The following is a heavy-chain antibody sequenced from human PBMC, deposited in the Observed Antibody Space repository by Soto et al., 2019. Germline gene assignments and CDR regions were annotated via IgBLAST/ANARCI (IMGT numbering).Heavy chain of an antibody. CDR2: INHSGST. CDR3: ATLGLPAATSYYYYYYMDV. V-gene: IGHV4-34*01. J-gene: IGHJ6*03. CDR1: GGSFSGYY. D-gene: IGHD2-2*01. Sequence: PSETVSLTCAVYGGSFSGYYWSWIRQPPGKGLEWIGEINHSGSTNYNPSLKSRVTISVDTSKNQFSLKLSSVTAADTAVYYCATLGLPAATSYYYYYYMDVWGKGTTVTVSS.